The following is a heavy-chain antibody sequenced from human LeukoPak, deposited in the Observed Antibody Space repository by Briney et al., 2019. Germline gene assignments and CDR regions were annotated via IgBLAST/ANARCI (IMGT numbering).Heavy chain of an antibody. CDR2: IYPGDSDT. CDR3: ARRDGYCSSTSCYADYYYGMDV. Sequence: GESLKISCKGSGYSFTSYWIGWVRQMPGKGLEWMGIIYPGDSDTTYSPSFQGQVTISADKSISTAYLQWSSLKASDTVMYYCARRDGYCSSTSCYADYYYGMDVWGQGTTVTVSS. D-gene: IGHD2-2*01. CDR1: GYSFTSYW. V-gene: IGHV5-51*01. J-gene: IGHJ6*02.